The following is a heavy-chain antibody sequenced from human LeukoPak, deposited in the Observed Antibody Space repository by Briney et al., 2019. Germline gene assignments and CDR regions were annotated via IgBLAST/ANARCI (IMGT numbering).Heavy chain of an antibody. CDR3: AKDVSPTVARHDY. V-gene: IGHV3-23*01. D-gene: IGHD4-23*01. J-gene: IGHJ4*02. CDR1: GFTFSSYA. Sequence: GGSLRLSCAASGFTFSSYAMSWVRQAPGKGLEWVSAISGSGGSTYYADSVKGRFTISRDNSKNTLYPQMNSLRAEDTAVYYCAKDVSPTVARHDYWGQGTLVTVSS. CDR2: ISGSGGST.